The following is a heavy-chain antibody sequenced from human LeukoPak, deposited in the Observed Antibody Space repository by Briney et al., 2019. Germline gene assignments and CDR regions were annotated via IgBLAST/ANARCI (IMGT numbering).Heavy chain of an antibody. Sequence: GASVKVSCKASGYTFSGYFIHWVRQAPGQGLEWMGRINPNTGYPNHAQNFQGRVTMTKDTSNSTAYMELSRLTTHGPAVYFYARRQPYYIYHYCASWGQGTLVTVSS. V-gene: IGHV1-2*06. J-gene: IGHJ5*02. CDR1: GYTFSGYF. D-gene: IGHD3-10*01. CDR3: ARRQPYYIYHYCAS. CDR2: INPNTGYP.